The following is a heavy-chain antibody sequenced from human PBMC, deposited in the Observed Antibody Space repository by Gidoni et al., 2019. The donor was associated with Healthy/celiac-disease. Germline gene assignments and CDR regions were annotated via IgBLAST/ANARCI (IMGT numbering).Heavy chain of an antibody. D-gene: IGHD3-16*02. CDR2: IIPIFGTA. CDR1: GGTFSSYA. J-gene: IGHJ4*02. V-gene: IGHV1-69*01. CDR3: ARGGYYDYVWGSYRYGTGFDY. Sequence: QVQLVQSGAEVKKPGSSVKVSCKASGGTFSSYAISWVRQAPGQGLEWMGGIIPIFGTANYAQKFQGRVTITADESTSTAYMELSSLRSEDTAVYYCARGGYYDYVWGSYRYGTGFDYWGQGTLVTVSS.